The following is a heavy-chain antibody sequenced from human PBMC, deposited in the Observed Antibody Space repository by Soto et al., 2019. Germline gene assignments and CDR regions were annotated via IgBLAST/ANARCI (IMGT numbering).Heavy chain of an antibody. CDR2: ISPSDSAA. J-gene: IGHJ6*01. D-gene: IGHD2-21*01. CDR1: GFTFSRYE. CDR3: ARTLKNQLPPYCYEVDF. V-gene: IGHV3-48*03. Sequence: EEQLVESGGGLVHPGGSLRLSCSASGFTFSRYEMNWVRQGPGRGLEWISYISPSDSAAYYADSVKGRFTISRDNAKKTLILQMNSLRADDTAVYYCARTLKNQLPPYCYEVDFWWQGTTVTVPP.